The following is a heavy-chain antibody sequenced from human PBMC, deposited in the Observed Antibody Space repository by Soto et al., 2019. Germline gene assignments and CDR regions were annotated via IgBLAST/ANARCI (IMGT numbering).Heavy chain of an antibody. CDR2: ISPIFGKG. CDR3: ASGKGCSSICRHPLVL. V-gene: IGHV1-69*13. CDR1: GGTFSRYA. Sequence: SVKVSCKTSGGTFSRYAISWVRPAPGQGLEWMGGISPIFGKGNYAEKFQGRVTLTADESTSTAYMELSSLSSEDTAVYYGASGKGCSSICRHPLVLWGQGTLVTGSS. J-gene: IGHJ4*02. D-gene: IGHD6-13*01.